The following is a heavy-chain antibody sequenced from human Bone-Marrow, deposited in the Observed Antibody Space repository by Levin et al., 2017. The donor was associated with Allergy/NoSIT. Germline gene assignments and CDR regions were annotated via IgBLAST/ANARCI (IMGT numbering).Heavy chain of an antibody. Sequence: GGSLRLSCAASGFTFSSYWMSWVRQAPGKGLEWVANIKQDGSEKYYVDSVKGRFTISRDNAKNSLYLQMNSLRAEDTAVYYCARDEEEQQLGVFRYYYYGMDVWGQGTTVTVSS. CDR2: IKQDGSEK. D-gene: IGHD6-13*01. J-gene: IGHJ6*02. CDR3: ARDEEEQQLGVFRYYYYGMDV. CDR1: GFTFSSYW. V-gene: IGHV3-7*01.